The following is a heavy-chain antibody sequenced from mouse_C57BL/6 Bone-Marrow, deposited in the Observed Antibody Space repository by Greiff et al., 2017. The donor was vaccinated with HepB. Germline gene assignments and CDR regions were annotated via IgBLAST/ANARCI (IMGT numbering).Heavy chain of an antibody. V-gene: IGHV5-4*03. D-gene: IGHD1-1*01. J-gene: IGHJ2*01. CDR2: ISDGGSYT. CDR3: ARVLYYGSSMYYFDY. CDR1: GFTFCSYA. Sequence: DVKPVESGGGLVKPGGSLKLSCAASGFTFCSYALSSVRPTPTKRLEWVATISDGGSYTYYPDNVKGRFTISRDNAKNNLYLQMSHLKSEDTAMYYCARVLYYGSSMYYFDYWGQCTTLTVSS.